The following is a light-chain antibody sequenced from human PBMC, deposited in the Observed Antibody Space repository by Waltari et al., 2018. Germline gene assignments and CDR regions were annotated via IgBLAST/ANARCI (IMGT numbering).Light chain of an antibody. CDR2: HNG. Sequence: SYVLTQPPSVSVAPGKTASITCGGNNIGSKSVHWYQQKPGQAPVLVIFHNGDRPSGFPGRFSGSNSGDTATLTITRVEAGDEADYYCQVWDSDTDHFVFGTGTKINVL. CDR1: NIGSKS. V-gene: IGLV3-21*03. J-gene: IGLJ1*01. CDR3: QVWDSDTDHFV.